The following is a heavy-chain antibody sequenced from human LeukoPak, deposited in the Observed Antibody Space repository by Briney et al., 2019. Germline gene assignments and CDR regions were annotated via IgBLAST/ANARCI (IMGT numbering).Heavy chain of an antibody. V-gene: IGHV3-48*01. J-gene: IGHJ5*02. CDR2: ITSDSVTM. CDR1: GFTFSTYA. D-gene: IGHD4-11*01. CDR3: ARVALRPIDYSNPEFDP. Sequence: GGSLRLSCAASGFTFSTYAMSWVRQAAGQGLEWVSYITSDSVTMFYADSVKGRFTASRDNAENSMYLQMNSLRAEDTAVYYCARVALRPIDYSNPEFDPWGQGTLVTVSS.